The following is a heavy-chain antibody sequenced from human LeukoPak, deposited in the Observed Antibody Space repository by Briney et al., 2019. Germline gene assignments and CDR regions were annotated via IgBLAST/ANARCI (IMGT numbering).Heavy chain of an antibody. CDR2: ISSSSSSYI. Sequence: GGSLRLSCAASGFTFSSYSMNWVRQAPGRGLEWVSSISSSSSSYIYYADSVKGRFTISRDNAKNSLYLQMNSLRAEDTAVYYCARDLSPTSGYSSGWYHHALGYWGQGTLVTVSS. J-gene: IGHJ4*02. CDR3: ARDLSPTSGYSSGWYHHALGY. D-gene: IGHD6-19*01. CDR1: GFTFSSYS. V-gene: IGHV3-21*01.